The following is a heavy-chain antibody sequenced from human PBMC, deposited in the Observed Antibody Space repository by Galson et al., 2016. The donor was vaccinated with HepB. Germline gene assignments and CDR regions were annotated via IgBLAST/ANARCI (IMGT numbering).Heavy chain of an antibody. J-gene: IGHJ4*02. Sequence: SETLSLTCSVSGDSIINNYYWGWIRQPPGKGLEWIGHISYSATTYYNPSLKSRVTMSVDTSTNQFSLKLTSVTAADSAVYYCARRGGSYWTEDLDHWGQGTLVIVSS. V-gene: IGHV4-39*01. CDR3: ARRGGSYWTEDLDH. D-gene: IGHD2-15*01. CDR1: GDSIINNYY. CDR2: ISYSATT.